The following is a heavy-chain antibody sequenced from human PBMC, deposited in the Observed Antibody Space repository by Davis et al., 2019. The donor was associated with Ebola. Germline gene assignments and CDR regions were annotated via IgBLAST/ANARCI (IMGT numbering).Heavy chain of an antibody. CDR1: GGTFSSYA. CDR2: IIPIFGTA. Sequence: SVKVSCKASGGTFSSYAISWVRQAPGQGPEWLGGIIPIFGTANYAQKFQGRVTITADESTSTAYMELSSLRSEDTAVYYCASAGTHWSGNYYYYYYMDVWGKGTTVTVSS. D-gene: IGHD3-3*01. CDR3: ASAGTHWSGNYYYYYYMDV. J-gene: IGHJ6*03. V-gene: IGHV1-69*13.